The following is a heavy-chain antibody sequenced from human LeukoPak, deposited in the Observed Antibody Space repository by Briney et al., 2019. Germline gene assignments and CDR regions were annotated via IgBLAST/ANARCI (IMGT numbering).Heavy chain of an antibody. Sequence: ASVKVSCKASGYTFTGYYMHWVRQAPGQGLEWMGWINPNSGGTNYAQKFQGRVTMIRDTSISTAYMELSRLRSDDTAVYYCARARWGKDSSSWYPRYWGQGTLVTVSS. D-gene: IGHD6-13*01. CDR3: ARARWGKDSSSWYPRY. J-gene: IGHJ4*02. V-gene: IGHV1-2*02. CDR1: GYTFTGYY. CDR2: INPNSGGT.